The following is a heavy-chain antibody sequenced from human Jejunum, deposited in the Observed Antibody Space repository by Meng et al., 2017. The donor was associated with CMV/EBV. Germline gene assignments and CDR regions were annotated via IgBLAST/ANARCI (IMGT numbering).Heavy chain of an antibody. CDR2: ISSSGRA. D-gene: IGHD1-26*01. Sequence: GGSITSNDHFWGWVRQSPGKGLEWIGTISSSGRAYYNPSLQSRVPISTDTSRNQFSLNLNSVTAADTAMYYCARCPTGVLGASRDYWGQGTLVTVSS. CDR1: GGSITSNDHF. CDR3: ARCPTGVLGASRDY. J-gene: IGHJ4*02. V-gene: IGHV4-39*01.